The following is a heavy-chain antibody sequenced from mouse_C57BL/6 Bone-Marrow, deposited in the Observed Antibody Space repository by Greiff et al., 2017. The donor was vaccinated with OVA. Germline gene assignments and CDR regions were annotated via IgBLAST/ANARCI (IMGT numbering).Heavy chain of an antibody. J-gene: IGHJ1*03. D-gene: IGHD2-1*01. CDR1: GYSFTDYN. CDR2: INPNYGTT. CDR3: ARAGYYGNNYWYFDV. V-gene: IGHV1-39*01. Sequence: EVQLQESGPELVKPGASVKISCKASGYSFTDYNMNWVKQSNGKSLEWIGVINPNYGTTSYNQKFKGKATLTVDQSSSTAYMQLNSLTSEDSAVYDCARAGYYGNNYWYFDVWGTGTTVTVSS.